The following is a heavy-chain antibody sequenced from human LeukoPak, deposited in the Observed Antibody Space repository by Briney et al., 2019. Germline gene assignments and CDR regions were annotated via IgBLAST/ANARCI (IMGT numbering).Heavy chain of an antibody. CDR2: IIPIFGTA. D-gene: IGHD1-26*01. CDR1: GGTFSSYA. Sequence: SVKVSCKASGGTFSSYAISWVRQAPGQGLEWMGGIIPIFGTANYAQKFQGRVTITADKSTSTAYMELSSLRSEDTAVYYCARGEVGATLLDYWGQGTLVTVSS. V-gene: IGHV1-69*06. J-gene: IGHJ4*02. CDR3: ARGEVGATLLDY.